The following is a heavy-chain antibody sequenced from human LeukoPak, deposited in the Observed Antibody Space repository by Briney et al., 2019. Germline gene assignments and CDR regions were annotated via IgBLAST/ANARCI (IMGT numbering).Heavy chain of an antibody. Sequence: SGPALVKLTQTLTLTCTFSGFSLSTSGMCVSWIRQPPGKALEWLARIDWDDDKYYSTSLKTSLTISKDTSKNQVVLTMTNMDPVDTATYYCARIAYGSGSYYFDYWGQGTLVTVSS. D-gene: IGHD3-10*01. J-gene: IGHJ4*02. CDR2: IDWDDDK. CDR3: ARIAYGSGSYYFDY. V-gene: IGHV2-70*11. CDR1: GFSLSTSGMC.